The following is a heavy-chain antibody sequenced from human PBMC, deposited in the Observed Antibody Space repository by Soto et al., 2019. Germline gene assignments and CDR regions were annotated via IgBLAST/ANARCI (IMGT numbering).Heavy chain of an antibody. CDR3: ARSGEWLRLGWFDP. J-gene: IGHJ5*02. V-gene: IGHV3-33*01. D-gene: IGHD6-19*01. Sequence: QVQLVESGGGVVQPGRSLRLSCAASGFTFSSYGMHWVRQAPGKGLEWVAVIWYDGSNKYYADSMKGRFTISRDNSKNTLYLQMNSLRAEDTAVYYCARSGEWLRLGWFDPWGQGTLVTVSS. CDR1: GFTFSSYG. CDR2: IWYDGSNK.